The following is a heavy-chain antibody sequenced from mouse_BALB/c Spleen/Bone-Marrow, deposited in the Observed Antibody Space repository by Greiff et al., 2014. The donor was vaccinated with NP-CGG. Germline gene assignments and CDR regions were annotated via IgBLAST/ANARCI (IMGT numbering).Heavy chain of an antibody. V-gene: IGHV14-3*02. CDR3: AIYYYGSSGFAY. CDR2: IDPANGNT. CDR1: GFNIKDTY. Sequence: VQLQQSGAELVKPGASVKLSCTASGFNIKDTYMHWVKQRPEQGLEWIGRIDPANGNTKYDPKFQGKATITADTSSNTDYLQLSKLNSEDTSVYYCAIYYYGSSGFAYWGQGTLVTVSA. J-gene: IGHJ3*01. D-gene: IGHD1-1*01.